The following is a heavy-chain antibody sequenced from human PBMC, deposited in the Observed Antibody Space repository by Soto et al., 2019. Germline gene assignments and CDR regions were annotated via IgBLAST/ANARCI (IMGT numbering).Heavy chain of an antibody. D-gene: IGHD3-3*01. CDR3: AKGPHTNVGWPYDFES. Sequence: LGGSLRLSCVASGFSLANYPMNWVRQTPGKGLEWISYSSPRGDTIYYADSVEGRFTISRDNARNSLSLHMSSLRDEDSALYYCAKGPHTNVGWPYDFESRGKG. J-gene: IGHJ6*03. V-gene: IGHV3-48*02. CDR1: GFSLANYP. CDR2: SSPRGDTI.